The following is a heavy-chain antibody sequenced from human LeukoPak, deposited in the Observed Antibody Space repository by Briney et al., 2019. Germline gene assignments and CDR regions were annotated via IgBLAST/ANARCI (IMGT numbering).Heavy chain of an antibody. CDR1: GGTFSSYA. V-gene: IGHV1-69*01. D-gene: IGHD3-22*01. J-gene: IGHJ4*02. CDR3: ARDPLRYYYDSSGYSHTGY. CDR2: IIPIFGTA. Sequence: GASVKVSCKASGGTFSSYAISWVRQAPGQGLEWMGGIIPIFGTANYAQKFQGRVTITADESTSTAYMELSSLRSEDTAVYYCARDPLRYYYDSSGYSHTGYWGQGTLVTVSS.